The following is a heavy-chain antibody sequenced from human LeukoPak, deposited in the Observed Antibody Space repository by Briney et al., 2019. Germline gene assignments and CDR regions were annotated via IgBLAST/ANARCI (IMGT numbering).Heavy chain of an antibody. J-gene: IGHJ3*02. D-gene: IGHD3-9*01. V-gene: IGHV4-39*07. CDR3: ARSAGYGLVGI. CDR1: GASINSGSNY. Sequence: SETLSLTCRVSGASINSGSNYWGWIRQPPGKTLEWIGSIYSSGSTYYNPSLKSRVIIMIDTPKNHFSLTLSSVTAADTAVYYSARSAGYGLVGIWGQGTMVTVSS. CDR2: IYSSGST.